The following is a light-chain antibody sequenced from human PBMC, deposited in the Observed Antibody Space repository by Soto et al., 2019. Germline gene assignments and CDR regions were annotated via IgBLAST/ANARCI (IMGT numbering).Light chain of an antibody. V-gene: IGKV3-15*01. J-gene: IGKJ1*01. CDR3: QQYNNWPQT. CDR1: QSVSSN. Sequence: EIVMTQSPATLSVSPGERATLSCRASQSVSSNLAWYQQKPGQAPRLLIYGASTRATGIPARFSGSGSGTKFTLTISSLQSEEFAVYYCQQYNNWPQTFGQGTKV. CDR2: GAS.